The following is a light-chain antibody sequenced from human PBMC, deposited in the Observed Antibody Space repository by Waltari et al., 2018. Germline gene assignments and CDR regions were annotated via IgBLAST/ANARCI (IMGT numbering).Light chain of an antibody. CDR3: QHYNNYPPT. CDR1: QSISTW. J-gene: IGKJ4*01. Sequence: DIQMTQSPSILSASVGDTVNITCRTSQSISTWLAWYQQKPGKAPKLLISKASILESGVPSRFSGSGSGTEFTLTINSLQPDDFATFYCQHYNNYPPTFGGGTKVEIK. CDR2: KAS. V-gene: IGKV1-5*03.